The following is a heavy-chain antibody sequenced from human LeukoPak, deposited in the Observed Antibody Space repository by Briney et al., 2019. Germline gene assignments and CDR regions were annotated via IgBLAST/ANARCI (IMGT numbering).Heavy chain of an antibody. CDR3: AKDRQYYYYYGMDV. CDR1: GFTFSSYS. Sequence: TGGSLRLSCAASGFTFSSYSMNWVRQAPGKGLEWVSSISSSSSYIYYADSVKGRFTISGDNAKNSLYLQMNSLRAEDTAVYYCAKDRQYYYYYGMDVWGQGTTVTVSS. J-gene: IGHJ6*02. V-gene: IGHV3-21*01. CDR2: ISSSSSYI.